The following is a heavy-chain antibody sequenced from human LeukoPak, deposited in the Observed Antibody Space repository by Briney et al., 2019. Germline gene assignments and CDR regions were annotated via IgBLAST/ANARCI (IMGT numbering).Heavy chain of an antibody. CDR2: ISYDGSNK. Sequence: GGSLRLSCAASGLTFISYAMHWVRQAPGKGLEWVAVISYDGSNKYYADSVKGRFTISRDNSKNTLYLQMNSLRAEDTAVYYCARDLPPQPLLWFGELTHPGPEDHWGQGTLVTVSS. D-gene: IGHD3-10*01. CDR1: GLTFISYA. CDR3: ARDLPPQPLLWFGELTHPGPEDH. V-gene: IGHV3-30*04. J-gene: IGHJ4*02.